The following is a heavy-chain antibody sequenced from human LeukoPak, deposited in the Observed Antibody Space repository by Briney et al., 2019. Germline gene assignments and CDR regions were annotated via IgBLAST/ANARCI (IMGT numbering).Heavy chain of an antibody. CDR3: EGWAIGGTFDI. J-gene: IGHJ3*02. Sequence: PGRSLRLSCAASGFTFSSYGMHWVRQAPGKGLEWVAVIWYDGSNKYYADSVKGRFTISRDNSKNTLYLQMNSLRAEDTAVYYCEGWAIGGTFDIWGQGTIVTVSS. CDR2: IWYDGSNK. CDR1: GFTFSSYG. V-gene: IGHV3-33*01. D-gene: IGHD3-16*01.